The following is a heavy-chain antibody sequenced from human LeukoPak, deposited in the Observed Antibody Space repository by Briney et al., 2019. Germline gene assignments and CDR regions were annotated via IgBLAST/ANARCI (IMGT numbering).Heavy chain of an antibody. Sequence: ASVKVSCKASGYPFTSYGISWVRQAPGQGLEWMGWISAYNGNTNYAQKLQGRVTMTTDTSTSTAYMELRSLRSDDTAVYYCARVRPIQLWGKYNWFDPWGQGTLVTVSA. J-gene: IGHJ5*02. CDR1: GYPFTSYG. D-gene: IGHD5-18*01. CDR3: ARVRPIQLWGKYNWFDP. CDR2: ISAYNGNT. V-gene: IGHV1-18*01.